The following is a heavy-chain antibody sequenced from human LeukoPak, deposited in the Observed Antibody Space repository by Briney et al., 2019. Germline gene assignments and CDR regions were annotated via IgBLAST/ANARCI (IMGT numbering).Heavy chain of an antibody. Sequence: SETLSLTCTVSGGSISSYYWSWIRQPPGKGLEWIGYIYYSGSTNYNPSLKSRVTISVDTSKNQLSLKLSSVTAADTAVYYCARDGIGSGWYYFDYWGQGTLVTVSS. CDR3: ARDGIGSGWYYFDY. J-gene: IGHJ4*02. CDR1: GGSISSYY. V-gene: IGHV4-59*01. CDR2: IYYSGST. D-gene: IGHD6-19*01.